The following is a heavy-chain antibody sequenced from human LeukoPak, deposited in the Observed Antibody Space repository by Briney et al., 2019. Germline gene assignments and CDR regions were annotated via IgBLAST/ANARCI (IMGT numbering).Heavy chain of an antibody. CDR1: GFTFSSYS. V-gene: IGHV3-33*08. CDR2: IWSDGSNK. J-gene: IGHJ6*02. Sequence: GGSLRLSCAASGFTFSSYSMNWVRQAPGKGLEWVAFIWSDGSNKYYVDSVKGRFTISRDNSKNTLYLQMDSLRAEDTAVYYCARDTDMDVWGQGTTVTVSS. CDR3: ARDTDMDV.